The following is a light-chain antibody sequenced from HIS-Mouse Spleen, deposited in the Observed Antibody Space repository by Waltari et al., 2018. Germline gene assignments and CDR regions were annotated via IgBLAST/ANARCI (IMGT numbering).Light chain of an antibody. Sequence: SYELTQPPSVSVSPGQTVSITCSGDKLGDKYACWYQQKPGQSPVLVIYQDIKRPSGIPERFSGSNSGNTATLTISGTQAMDEADYYCQAWDSSTANVVFGGGTKLTVL. CDR2: QDI. J-gene: IGLJ2*01. CDR1: KLGDKY. CDR3: QAWDSSTANVV. V-gene: IGLV3-1*01.